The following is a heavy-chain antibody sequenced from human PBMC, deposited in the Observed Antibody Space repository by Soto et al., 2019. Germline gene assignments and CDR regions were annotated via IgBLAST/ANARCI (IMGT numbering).Heavy chain of an antibody. D-gene: IGHD4-17*01. CDR3: ARVGYAVTTGGAFDI. J-gene: IGHJ3*02. CDR2: IYSGGST. CDR1: GFTVSSNY. V-gene: IGHV3-53*01. Sequence: EVQLVESGGGLIQPGGSLRLSCAASGFTVSSNYMSWVRQAPGMGLGWVSVIYSGGSTYYADSVKGRFTISRDNSKNTLYLQMNSLRAEDTAVYYCARVGYAVTTGGAFDIWGQGTMVTVSS.